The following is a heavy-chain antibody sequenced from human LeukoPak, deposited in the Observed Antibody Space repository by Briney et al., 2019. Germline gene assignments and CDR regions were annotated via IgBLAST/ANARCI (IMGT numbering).Heavy chain of an antibody. D-gene: IGHD6-13*01. Sequence: SSETLSLTCAVYGGSFSGYYWSWIRQPPGKGLEWIGEINHSGSTNYNPSLKSRVTISVDTSTNKFSLTLSSVTAADTAVYYCEREVRISAAGTGDNLLDPWGQVTLVTVSS. CDR1: GGSFSGYY. J-gene: IGHJ5*02. CDR3: EREVRISAAGTGDNLLDP. CDR2: INHSGST. V-gene: IGHV4-34*01.